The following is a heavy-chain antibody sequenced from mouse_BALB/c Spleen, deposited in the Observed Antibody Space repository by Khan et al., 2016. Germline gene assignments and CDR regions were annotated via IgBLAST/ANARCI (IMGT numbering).Heavy chain of an antibody. V-gene: IGHV9-3*02. J-gene: IGHJ2*01. Sequence: QIQLVQSGPELKKPGETVKISCKASGYTFTNYGMNWVKQAPGKGLKWMGWINTNTGEPTYAEEFKGRFAFSLATSASTAYLQINHLKNEDTATYFCARYGTTYYFDYWGQGTTLTVSS. CDR2: INTNTGEP. D-gene: IGHD2-1*01. CDR1: GYTFTNYG. CDR3: ARYGTTYYFDY.